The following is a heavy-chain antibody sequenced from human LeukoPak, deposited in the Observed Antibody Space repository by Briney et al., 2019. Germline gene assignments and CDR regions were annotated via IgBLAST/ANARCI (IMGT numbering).Heavy chain of an antibody. V-gene: IGHV1-69*04. J-gene: IGHJ3*02. CDR2: IAPFLDIA. D-gene: IGHD3-16*02. CDR3: ARARLRLGEFSSAAFDI. Sequence: SVNVSCKASGGTFNSYAINWVRQAPGHGLAWMGRIAPFLDIANFAQELQGRITITADKSTSTAYMELSRLRSDDTAVYYCARARLRLGEFSSAAFDIWGQGTMVTVSS. CDR1: GGTFNSYA.